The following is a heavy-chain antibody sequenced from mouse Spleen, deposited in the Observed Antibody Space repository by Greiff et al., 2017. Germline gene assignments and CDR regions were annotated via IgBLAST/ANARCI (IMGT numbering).Heavy chain of an antibody. CDR3: ARDRITTVVLDY. V-gene: IGHV1-59*01. Sequence: VQLQQPGAELVRPGTSVKLSCKASGYTFTSYWMHWVKQRPGQGLEWIGVIDPSDSYTNYNQKFKGKATLTVDTSSSTAYMQLSSLTSEDSAVYYCARDRITTVVLDYWGQGTTLTVSS. CDR1: GYTFTSYW. CDR2: IDPSDSYT. J-gene: IGHJ2*01. D-gene: IGHD1-1*01.